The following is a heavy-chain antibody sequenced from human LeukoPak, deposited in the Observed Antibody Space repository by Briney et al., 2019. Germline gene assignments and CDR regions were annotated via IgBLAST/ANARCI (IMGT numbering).Heavy chain of an antibody. CDR1: GYSFTNHW. Sequence: GESLKISCKGSGYSFTNHWIGWVRQMPGKGLEWIGIMYPGDSDTRYSPSFQGQVTISADKSVSTTYLQWSSLKASDTAMYYCAASTYGSGSYVGFDSWGQGTLVSVSS. CDR3: AASTYGSGSYVGFDS. V-gene: IGHV5-51*01. CDR2: MYPGDSDT. D-gene: IGHD3-10*01. J-gene: IGHJ4*02.